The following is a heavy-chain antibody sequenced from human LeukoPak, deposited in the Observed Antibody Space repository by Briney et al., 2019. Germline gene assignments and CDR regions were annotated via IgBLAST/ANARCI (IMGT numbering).Heavy chain of an antibody. CDR1: GGSISSGSYY. CDR3: AREEYPRTFDY. Sequence: NPSQTLSLTCTVSGGSISSGSYYWSWIRQPAGKGLEWIGRIYTSGSTNYNPSLKSRVTISVDTSKNQFSLKLSSVTAADTAVYYCAREEYPRTFDYWGQGTLVTVSS. D-gene: IGHD6-6*01. V-gene: IGHV4-61*02. J-gene: IGHJ4*02. CDR2: IYTSGST.